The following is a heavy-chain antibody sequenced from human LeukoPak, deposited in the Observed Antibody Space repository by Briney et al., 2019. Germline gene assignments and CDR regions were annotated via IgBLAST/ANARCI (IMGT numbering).Heavy chain of an antibody. J-gene: IGHJ4*02. V-gene: IGHV3-23*01. CDR1: GLTFSSFA. D-gene: IGHD1-1*01. CDR3: AKGHSAHGTGFDC. Sequence: GGSLRLSCAASGLTFSSFAMSWVRQAPGKGLDWVSAISGNGDTTYYADSVKGRFTISRDNLKSKLYLQMNSLVVQDTAVYYCAKGHSAHGTGFDCWGQGTLVIVSS. CDR2: ISGNGDTT.